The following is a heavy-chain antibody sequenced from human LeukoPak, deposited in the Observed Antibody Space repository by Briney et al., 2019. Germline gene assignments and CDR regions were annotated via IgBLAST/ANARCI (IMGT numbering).Heavy chain of an antibody. V-gene: IGHV6-1*01. J-gene: IGHJ5*02. CDR1: GDSVSSNSAA. CDR2: TYYRSKWYN. Sequence: SQTLSLTCAISGDSVSSNSAAWNWIRQSPSRGLEWLGRTYYRSKWYNDYAVSVKSRITINPDTSKNQFSLQLNSVTPEDTAAYYCARDLVMVVAATDNWFDPWGQGTLVTVSS. D-gene: IGHD2-15*01. CDR3: ARDLVMVVAATDNWFDP.